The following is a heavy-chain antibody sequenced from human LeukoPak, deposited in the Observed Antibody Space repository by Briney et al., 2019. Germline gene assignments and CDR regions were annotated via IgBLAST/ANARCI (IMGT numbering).Heavy chain of an antibody. V-gene: IGHV4-59*01. D-gene: IGHD3-22*01. CDR1: GGSISRNY. CDR3: ASGDYYYDSSGHAFDI. J-gene: IGHJ3*02. CDR2: IYYSGST. Sequence: PSETLSLTCTVSGGSISRNYWSWIRQSPGKGLEWIGYIYYSGSTNYNPSLKSRVTISVDTSKNQFSLKLSSVTAADTAVYYCASGDYYYDSSGHAFDIWGQGTMVTVSS.